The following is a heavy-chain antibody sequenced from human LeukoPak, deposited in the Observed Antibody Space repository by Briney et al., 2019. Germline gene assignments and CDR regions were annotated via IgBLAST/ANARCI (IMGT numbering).Heavy chain of an antibody. J-gene: IGHJ4*02. CDR1: GGSISSYY. Sequence: SETLSLACTVSGGSISSYYWSWIRQPPGKGLEWIGYIYYSGSTNYNPSLKSRVTISVDTSKNQFSLKLSSVTAADTAVYYCATQILLCHYYWGQGTLVTVSS. V-gene: IGHV4-59*08. CDR2: IYYSGST. D-gene: IGHD3-10*01. CDR3: ATQILLCHYY.